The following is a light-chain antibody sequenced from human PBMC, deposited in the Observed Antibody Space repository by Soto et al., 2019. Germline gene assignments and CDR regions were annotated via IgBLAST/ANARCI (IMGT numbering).Light chain of an antibody. CDR2: DVT. J-gene: IGLJ3*02. CDR1: SSDVGGHNY. V-gene: IGLV2-14*01. Sequence: QSALTQPASVSGSPGQSIAISCTGTSSDVGGHNYVSWYQQRPGKAPQLIIYDVTNRPSGVSNRFSGSKSGNTASLTISGLQGEDEADYYCCSYTVATTRDGRVFGGGTKLTVL. CDR3: CSYTVATTRDGRV.